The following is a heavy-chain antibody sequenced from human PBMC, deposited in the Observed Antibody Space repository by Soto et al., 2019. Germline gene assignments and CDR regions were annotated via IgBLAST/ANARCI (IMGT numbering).Heavy chain of an antibody. V-gene: IGHV4-4*02. J-gene: IGHJ4*02. CDR2: IYHSGST. D-gene: IGHD2-2*01. CDR3: ARDIVNCSSTSCQKYFDY. CDR1: SGSISSSNW. Sequence: SETLSLTCAVSSGSISSSNWWSWVRQPPGKGLEWIGEIYHSGSTNYNPSLKSRVTISVDKSKNQFSLKLSSVTAADTAVYYCARDIVNCSSTSCQKYFDYWGQGTLVTVSS.